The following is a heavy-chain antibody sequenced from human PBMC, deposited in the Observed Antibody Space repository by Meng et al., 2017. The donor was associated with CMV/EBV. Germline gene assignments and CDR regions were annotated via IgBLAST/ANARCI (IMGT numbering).Heavy chain of an antibody. CDR3: ARSIVVVRQEIYYFDY. CDR2: IYPGDSDT. D-gene: IGHD2-2*01. CDR1: GYSFTSYW. V-gene: IGHV5-51*01. Sequence: GESLKISCKGSGYSFTSYWIGWVRQMPGKGLEWMGIIYPGDSDTRYSPSFQGQVTISADKSISTAYLQWSSLKASDTAMYYCARSIVVVRQEIYYFDYWGQGTPVTVSS. J-gene: IGHJ4*02.